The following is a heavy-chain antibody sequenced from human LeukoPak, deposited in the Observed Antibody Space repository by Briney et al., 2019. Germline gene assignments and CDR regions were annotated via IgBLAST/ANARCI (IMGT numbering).Heavy chain of an antibody. CDR2: INPNSGGT. CDR3: PSAHSGWVWFDP. J-gene: IGHJ5*02. V-gene: IGHV1-2*02. CDR1: GYTFTGYN. Sequence: AALKVSCKPSGYTFTGYNMQSVRQAPGQGLEWMGWINPNSGGTNYAQKLQGRVTISRDTSISTAYMELSRLRSDDTAVYYCPSAHSGWVWFDPWGQGTLLTLSS. D-gene: IGHD5-12*01.